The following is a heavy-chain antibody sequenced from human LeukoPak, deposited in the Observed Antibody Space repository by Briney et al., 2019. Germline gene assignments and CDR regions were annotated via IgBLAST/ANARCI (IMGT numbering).Heavy chain of an antibody. V-gene: IGHV4-34*01. Sequence: PSETLSLTCAVYGGSFSGYYWSWIRQPPGKGLEWIGEINHSGSTNYNPSLKSRVTISVDTSKNQFSLKLSSVTAADTAVYYCARQVSWAARPFDYWGQGTLVTVSS. CDR1: GGSFSGYY. CDR3: ARQVSWAARPFDY. CDR2: INHSGST. D-gene: IGHD6-6*01. J-gene: IGHJ4*02.